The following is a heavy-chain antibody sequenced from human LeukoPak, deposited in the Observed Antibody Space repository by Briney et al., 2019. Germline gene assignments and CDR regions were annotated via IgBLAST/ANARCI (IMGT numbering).Heavy chain of an antibody. CDR2: MNPNSGNT. J-gene: IGHJ3*02. Sequence: ASVKVSCKASGYTFTSYDINWVRQATGQGLEWMGWMNPNSGNTGYAQKFQGRVTMTRNTSISTAYMELSSLRSEDTAVYYCAREKAYCSSTSCYRRRAFDIWGQGTMVTVS. CDR1: GYTFTSYD. V-gene: IGHV1-8*01. D-gene: IGHD2-2*02. CDR3: AREKAYCSSTSCYRRRAFDI.